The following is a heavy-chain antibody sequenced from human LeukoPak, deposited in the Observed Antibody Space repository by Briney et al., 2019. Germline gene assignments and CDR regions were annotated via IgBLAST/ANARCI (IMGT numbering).Heavy chain of an antibody. CDR3: AKDLYYDFWSGYSCFDY. J-gene: IGHJ4*02. D-gene: IGHD3-3*01. CDR1: GFTVSSHY. V-gene: IGHV3-53*01. Sequence: GGSLRLSCAASGFTVSSHYMNWVRQAPGKGLEWVSVIYGGGTTSYADSVKGRFTISRDISKNTVYLQMNSLRAEDTAVYYCAKDLYYDFWSGYSCFDYWGQGTLVTVSS. CDR2: IYGGGTT.